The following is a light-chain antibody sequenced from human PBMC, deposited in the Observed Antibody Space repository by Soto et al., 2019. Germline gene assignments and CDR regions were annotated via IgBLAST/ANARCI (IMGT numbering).Light chain of an antibody. V-gene: IGKV1-5*01. J-gene: IGKJ1*01. CDR3: QQYNSYWT. Sequence: DIQITQSPSTLSASVGXRVTITCRASQSISSWLAWYQQKPGKAPKLLIYDASSLESGVPSRFSGSGSGTEFTLTISSLQPDDFATYDCQQYNSYWTFGQGTKVDIK. CDR2: DAS. CDR1: QSISSW.